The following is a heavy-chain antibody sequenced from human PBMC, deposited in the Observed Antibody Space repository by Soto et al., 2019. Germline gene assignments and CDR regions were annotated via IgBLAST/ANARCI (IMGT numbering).Heavy chain of an antibody. CDR3: ARGWGDYYDSSGYYYVAWFGP. J-gene: IGHJ5*02. D-gene: IGHD3-22*01. V-gene: IGHV4-59*08. CDR2: IYYSGST. Sequence: PSETLSLTCTVSGGSISSYYWSWIRQPPGKGLEWIGYIYYSGSTYYNPSLKSRVTISVDTSKNQFSLKLCSVTAADTAVYYCARGWGDYYDSSGYYYVAWFGPWGQGTLVTVSS. CDR1: GGSISSYY.